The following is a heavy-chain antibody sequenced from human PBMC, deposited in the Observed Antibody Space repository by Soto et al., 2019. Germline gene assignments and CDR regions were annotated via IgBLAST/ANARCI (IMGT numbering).Heavy chain of an antibody. V-gene: IGHV3-23*01. J-gene: IGHJ5*01. Sequence: EVRLLESGGALIQPGGSLRLSCAASGFTFSTYAMNWVRQAPGKGLEWVSGISATGTITYYPDSVKGRFTISRDNAKNTLSLQINSVSPDATALYYCAREIGAPRGWFDSWGQGTLVTVSS. CDR1: GFTFSTYA. CDR2: ISATGTIT. CDR3: AREIGAPRGWFDS.